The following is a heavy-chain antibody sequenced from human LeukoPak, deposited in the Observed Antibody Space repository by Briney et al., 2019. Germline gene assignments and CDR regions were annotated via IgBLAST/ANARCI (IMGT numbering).Heavy chain of an antibody. CDR2: INPNSGGT. V-gene: IGHV1-2*02. D-gene: IGHD5-12*01. Sequence: ASVKVSCKASGYTFTGYYMHRVRQAPGQGLEWMGWINPNSGGTNYAQKFQGRVTMTRDTSISTAYMELSRLRSDDTAVYYCARATDIVATSEFDYWGQGTLVTVSS. J-gene: IGHJ4*02. CDR3: ARATDIVATSEFDY. CDR1: GYTFTGYY.